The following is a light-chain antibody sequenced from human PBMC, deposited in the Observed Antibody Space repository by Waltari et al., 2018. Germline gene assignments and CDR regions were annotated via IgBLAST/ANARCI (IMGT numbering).Light chain of an antibody. CDR2: AAS. J-gene: IGKJ3*01. Sequence: IQLTQSPSSLSASVGDRVTITCRASQGISSYLAWYQQKPGKAPKLLIYAASTLKSGVPSRFSGSGSGTDFTLTISSLQPEDFATYYCQQLNSYPQTFGPGTKVDIK. CDR3: QQLNSYPQT. V-gene: IGKV1-9*01. CDR1: QGISSY.